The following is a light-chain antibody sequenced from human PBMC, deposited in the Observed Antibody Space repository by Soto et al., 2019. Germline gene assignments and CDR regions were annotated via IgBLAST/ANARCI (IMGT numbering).Light chain of an antibody. CDR1: ISDIGRYNY. V-gene: IGLV2-14*01. CDR2: EVT. J-gene: IGLJ1*01. CDR3: SSYTGGSPIYV. Sequence: QSALTKPSSVSGSPGQSITISCTGTISDIGRYNYVSWYQQHPGKAPKVIISEVTNRPSGVSDRFSGSKSGNTASLTISGLQAEDEADYSCSSYTGGSPIYVFGTGTKVTVL.